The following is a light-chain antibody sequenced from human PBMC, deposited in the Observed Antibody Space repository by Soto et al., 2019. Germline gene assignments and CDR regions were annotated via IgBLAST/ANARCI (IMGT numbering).Light chain of an antibody. J-gene: IGKJ1*01. CDR1: QSISTW. CDR3: QQYNSYSPT. Sequence: DIHMTQSPSTLSASVGDRVTITCRANQSISTWLAWYQQEPGKAPKLLIHKASSLQSGVPSRFSGSGSGTDFTLTISSLHPDDFATYYCQQYNSYSPTFGQGTKVDIK. CDR2: KAS. V-gene: IGKV1-5*03.